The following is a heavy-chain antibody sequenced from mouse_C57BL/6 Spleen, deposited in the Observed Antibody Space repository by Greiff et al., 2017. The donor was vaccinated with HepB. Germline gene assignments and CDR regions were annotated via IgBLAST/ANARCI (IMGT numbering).Heavy chain of an antibody. CDR2: IYPSDSET. Sequence: QVQLQQPGAELVRPGSSVKLSCKASGYTFTSYWMDWVKQRPGQGLEWIGNIYPSDSETHYNQKFKDKATLTVDKSSSTAYMQLSSLTAEDSAVYYCARGGERGFAYWGQGTLVTVSA. V-gene: IGHV1-61*01. CDR1: GYTFTSYW. J-gene: IGHJ3*01. CDR3: ARGGERGFAY.